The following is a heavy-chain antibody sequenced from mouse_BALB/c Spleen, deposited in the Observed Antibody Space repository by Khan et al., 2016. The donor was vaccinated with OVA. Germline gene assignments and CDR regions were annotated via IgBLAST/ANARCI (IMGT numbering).Heavy chain of an antibody. V-gene: IGHV3-2*02. J-gene: IGHJ2*01. CDR3: ARVHGGDFDY. Sequence: EVQLQESGPGLVKPSQSLSLTCNVTGYSITSDYAWNWIRQFPGNKLEWLGYISYSGNTKYNPSLKSRISVTRDTSKNQFFLQLNSVTTEDTATYYCARVHGGDFDYWGQGTTLTVSS. CDR1: GYSITSDYA. CDR2: ISYSGNT.